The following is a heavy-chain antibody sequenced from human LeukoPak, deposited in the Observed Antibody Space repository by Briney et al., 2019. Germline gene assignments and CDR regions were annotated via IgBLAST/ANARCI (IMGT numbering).Heavy chain of an antibody. V-gene: IGHV3-73*01. D-gene: IGHD4-17*01. Sequence: PGGSLKLSCAASGFSFSGSAMHWVRQASGKGLEWIGRIRSKANNYATAYAASVNGRFTISRNDSKNTAYLQLNSLKTEDTAVYYCTSPKRYGDDGNDYWGQGTLVTVPS. CDR1: GFSFSGSA. CDR2: IRSKANNYAT. J-gene: IGHJ4*02. CDR3: TSPKRYGDDGNDY.